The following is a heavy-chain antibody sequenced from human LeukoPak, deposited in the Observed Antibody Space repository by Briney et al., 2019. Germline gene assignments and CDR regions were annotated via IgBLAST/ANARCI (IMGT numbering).Heavy chain of an antibody. J-gene: IGHJ6*03. D-gene: IGHD2-15*01. V-gene: IGHV4-34*01. CDR1: GGSFSGYY. CDR3: ARGQIVVVVAGPYYYYYMDV. Sequence: PSETLSLTCAVYGGSFSGYYWSWIRQPPGKGLEWIGEINHSGSTNYNPSLKSRVTISVDTSKNQFSLKLSPVTAADTAVYYCARGQIVVVVAGPYYYYYMDVWGKGTTVTVSS. CDR2: INHSGST.